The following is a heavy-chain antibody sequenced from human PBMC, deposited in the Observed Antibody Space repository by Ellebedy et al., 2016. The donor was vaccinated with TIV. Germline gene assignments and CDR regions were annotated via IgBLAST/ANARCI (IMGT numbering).Heavy chain of an antibody. CDR1: EFTFSGSA. Sequence: GESLKISCAASEFTFSGSAMHWVRQASGKGLEWVGRIRSKANNYATAYAASVKGRFTISRDNSKNTLYLQMNSLRAEDTAVYYCARDFRWAFDHWGQGALVTVSS. D-gene: IGHD3-3*01. V-gene: IGHV3-73*01. J-gene: IGHJ4*02. CDR2: IRSKANNYAT. CDR3: ARDFRWAFDH.